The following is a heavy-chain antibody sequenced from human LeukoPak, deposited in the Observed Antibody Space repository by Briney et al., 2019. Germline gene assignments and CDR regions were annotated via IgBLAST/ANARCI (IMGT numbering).Heavy chain of an antibody. CDR1: GGTFSSYA. J-gene: IGHJ4*02. Sequence: SVKVSCKASGGTFSSYAISWVRQAPGQGLEWMGGIIPIFGTANHAQKFQGRVTITADESTSTAYMELSSLRSEDTAVYYCARDHPHPYYYDSSGYPPYFDYWGQGTLVTVSS. CDR2: IIPIFGTA. CDR3: ARDHPHPYYYDSSGYPPYFDY. D-gene: IGHD3-22*01. V-gene: IGHV1-69*01.